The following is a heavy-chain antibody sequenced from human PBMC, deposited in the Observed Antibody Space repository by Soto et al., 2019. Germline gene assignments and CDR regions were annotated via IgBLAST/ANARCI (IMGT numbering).Heavy chain of an antibody. J-gene: IGHJ3*02. Sequence: PGGSLRLSCAASGFTFSDYYMSWIRQAPGKGLEWVSYISSSGSTIYYADSAKGRFTISRDNAKNSLYLQMNSLRAEDTAVYYCAAPAASDAVDIWGQGTMVTVSS. D-gene: IGHD6-13*01. CDR1: GFTFSDYY. CDR3: AAPAASDAVDI. V-gene: IGHV3-11*01. CDR2: ISSSGSTI.